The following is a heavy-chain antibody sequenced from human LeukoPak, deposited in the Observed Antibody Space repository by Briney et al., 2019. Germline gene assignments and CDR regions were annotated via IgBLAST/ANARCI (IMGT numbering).Heavy chain of an antibody. CDR2: IIPILGIT. CDR1: GDTFRSSA. J-gene: IGHJ4*02. D-gene: IGHD3-10*01. Sequence: PWASVKVSCKASGDTFRSSAISWVRQAPGQGLEWMGRIIPILGITNYPQKFQGRVTITADKSTNTAYMELSSLRSEDTAVYYCATYDSGGSGYHFDYWGQGTLVPVSS. V-gene: IGHV1-69*04. CDR3: ATYDSGGSGYHFDY.